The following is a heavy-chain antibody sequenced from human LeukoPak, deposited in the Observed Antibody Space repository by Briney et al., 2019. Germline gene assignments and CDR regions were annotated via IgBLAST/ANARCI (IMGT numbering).Heavy chain of an antibody. CDR1: GFTFSSYG. D-gene: IGHD1-26*01. Sequence: GGSLSLSCAASGFTFSSYGMHWVRQAPGKGLEWVAVISYDGSNKYYADSVKGRFTISRDNSKNTLYLQMNSLRAEDTAVYYCARDKEGIVGATREPDAFDIWGQGTMVTVSS. J-gene: IGHJ3*02. CDR3: ARDKEGIVGATREPDAFDI. CDR2: ISYDGSNK. V-gene: IGHV3-30*03.